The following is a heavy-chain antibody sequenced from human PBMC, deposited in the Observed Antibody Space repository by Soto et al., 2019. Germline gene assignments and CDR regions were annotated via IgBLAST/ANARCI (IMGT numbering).Heavy chain of an antibody. CDR1: GDSVSSNSAA. Sequence: SQTLSLTCAISGDSVSSNSAAWNWIRQSPSRGLEWLGRTYYRSKWYNDYAVSVKSRITINPDTSKNQFSLQLNSVTPEDTAVYYCARDFFYSSGWYGGPYYYGMDVWGQGTTVTVSS. J-gene: IGHJ6*02. CDR2: TYYRSKWYN. V-gene: IGHV6-1*01. CDR3: ARDFFYSSGWYGGPYYYGMDV. D-gene: IGHD6-19*01.